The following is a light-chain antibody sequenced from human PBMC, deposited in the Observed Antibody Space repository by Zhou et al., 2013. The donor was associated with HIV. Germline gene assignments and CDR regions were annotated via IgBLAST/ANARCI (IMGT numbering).Light chain of an antibody. CDR1: QSVSSN. V-gene: IGKV3-11*01. CDR2: DAS. J-gene: IGKJ5*01. Sequence: EIVMTQSPATLSVSPGQRVTLSCRASQSVSSNLAWYQQKPGQAPRLLIYDASNRATGIPARFSGSGSGTDFTLTISSLEPEDFAVYYCQQRSDWPITFGQGTRLEI. CDR3: QQRSDWPIT.